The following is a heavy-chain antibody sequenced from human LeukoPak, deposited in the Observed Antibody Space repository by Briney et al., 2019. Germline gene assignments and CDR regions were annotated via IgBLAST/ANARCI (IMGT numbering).Heavy chain of an antibody. Sequence: GESLKISCKGSGDSFTNYWIGWVRQIPGKGLEWMGSINPGDSETKYSPPFQGQVTISADKSINTAYLQWSSLKASDTAMYYCARPGYRSRYFDYWGHGALVTVSS. CDR3: ARPGYRSRYFDY. CDR2: INPGDSET. D-gene: IGHD6-19*01. V-gene: IGHV5-51*01. J-gene: IGHJ4*01. CDR1: GDSFTNYW.